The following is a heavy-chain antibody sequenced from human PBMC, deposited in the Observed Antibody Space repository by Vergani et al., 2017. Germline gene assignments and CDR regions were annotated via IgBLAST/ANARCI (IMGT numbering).Heavy chain of an antibody. CDR2: IYSGGSST. D-gene: IGHD5-24*01. V-gene: IGHV3-23*03. Sequence: EVQLLESGGGLVQPGGSLRLSCAASGFTFSSYAMSWVRQAPGKGLEWVSVIYSGGSSTYYADSVKGRFTISSDNSKNTLYLQMNSLRAEDTAVYYCAKLEKGYAFDIWGQGTMVTVSS. CDR1: GFTFSSYA. J-gene: IGHJ3*02. CDR3: AKLEKGYAFDI.